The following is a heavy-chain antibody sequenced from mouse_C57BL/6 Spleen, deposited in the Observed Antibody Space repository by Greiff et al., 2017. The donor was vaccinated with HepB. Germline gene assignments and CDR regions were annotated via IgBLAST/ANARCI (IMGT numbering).Heavy chain of an antibody. V-gene: IGHV5-17*01. CDR2: ISSGSSTI. Sequence: EVKLMESGGGLVKPGGSLKLSCAASGFTFSDYGMHWVRQAPEKGLEWVAYISSGSSTIYYADTVKGRFTISRDNAKNTLFLQMTSLRSEDTAMYYCARLYFDVWGTGTTVTVSS. CDR1: GFTFSDYG. CDR3: ARLYFDV. J-gene: IGHJ1*03.